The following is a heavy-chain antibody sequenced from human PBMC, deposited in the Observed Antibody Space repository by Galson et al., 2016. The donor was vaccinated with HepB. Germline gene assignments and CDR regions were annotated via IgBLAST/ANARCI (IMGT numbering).Heavy chain of an antibody. D-gene: IGHD5-18*01. CDR3: ARDVGYSYGSLDK. CDR1: AYSFTAHG. V-gene: IGHV1-18*04. J-gene: IGHJ4*02. CDR2: VSPDNGKT. Sequence: SVKVSCKASAYSFTAHGVNWVRQAPGQGLEWVGWVSPDNGKTNYVKRFQDRVTLTTDTYASTAYMEMRSLRSDDTAVYYCARDVGYSYGSLDKWGQGTLVIVSS.